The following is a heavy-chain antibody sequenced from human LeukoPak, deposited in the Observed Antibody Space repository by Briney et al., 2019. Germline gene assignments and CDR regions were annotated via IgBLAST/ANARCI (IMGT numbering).Heavy chain of an antibody. CDR3: ARRGEAMDPFDY. J-gene: IGHJ4*02. CDR1: GYNFTSYW. Sequence: PGESLKISCKDSGYNFTSYWIGWVRQMPGKGLEWMGIIYPGDSDTRYSPSFQGQVTISADKSINTAYLQWSSLKASDTAIYYCARRGEAMDPFDYWGQGTLVTVSS. D-gene: IGHD5-18*01. V-gene: IGHV5-51*01. CDR2: IYPGDSDT.